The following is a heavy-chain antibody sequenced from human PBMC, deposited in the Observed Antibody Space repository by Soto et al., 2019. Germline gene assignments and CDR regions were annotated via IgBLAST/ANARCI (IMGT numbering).Heavy chain of an antibody. CDR3: ASLYDSSGYSGRADY. D-gene: IGHD3-22*01. J-gene: IGHJ4*02. Sequence: QVQLVQSGAEVKKPGSSVKVSCKASGGTFSSYTISWVRQAPGQGLEWMGRIIPILGIANYAQKFQGRVTITADKSTSTAYMELSSLRSEDTAVYYCASLYDSSGYSGRADYWGQGTLVTVSS. CDR2: IIPILGIA. CDR1: GGTFSSYT. V-gene: IGHV1-69*02.